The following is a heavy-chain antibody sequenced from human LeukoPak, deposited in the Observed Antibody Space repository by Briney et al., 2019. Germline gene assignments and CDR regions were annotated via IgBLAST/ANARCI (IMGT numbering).Heavy chain of an antibody. D-gene: IGHD3-10*01. V-gene: IGHV4-38-2*02. CDR1: GYSISSGYY. CDR2: IHHSGST. CDR3: ARDQRGLLWFGEPSYYFDY. J-gene: IGHJ4*02. Sequence: SETLSLTCAVSGYSISSGYYWGWIRQPPGTGLEWIGSIHHSGSTYYNPSLKSRVTVSVDTSKNQFSLKLSSVTAADTAVYYCARDQRGLLWFGEPSYYFDYWGQGTLVTVSS.